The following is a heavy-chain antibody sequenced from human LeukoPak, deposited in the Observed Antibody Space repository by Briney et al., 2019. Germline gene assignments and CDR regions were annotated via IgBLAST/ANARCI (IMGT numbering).Heavy chain of an antibody. Sequence: GGSLRLSCAVSGFTVSSIYMSWVRQAPGKGLEWVSFIYSDGNTYYADSVKGRFTLSRDSSRNTLYLQMNSLRVDDTAVYYCAGDTHSSSWYDHWGQGTLVTVSS. V-gene: IGHV3-53*01. CDR3: AGDTHSSSWYDH. D-gene: IGHD6-19*01. CDR1: GFTVSSIY. J-gene: IGHJ5*02. CDR2: IYSDGNT.